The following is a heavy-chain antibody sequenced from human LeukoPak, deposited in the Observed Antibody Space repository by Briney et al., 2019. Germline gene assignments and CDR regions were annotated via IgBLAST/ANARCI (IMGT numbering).Heavy chain of an antibody. V-gene: IGHV3-23*01. Sequence: GGSLRLSCAASGFTFSSYNMHWVRQAPGKGLEWVSAITGSGDDTYHADSVKGRFTISRDNSKNTLYLQTNSLRAEDTAVYYCAKGSRTSRPYYFDFWGQEILVTVSS. CDR1: GFTFSSYN. CDR2: ITGSGDDT. CDR3: AKGSRTSRPYYFDF. D-gene: IGHD3/OR15-3a*01. J-gene: IGHJ4*02.